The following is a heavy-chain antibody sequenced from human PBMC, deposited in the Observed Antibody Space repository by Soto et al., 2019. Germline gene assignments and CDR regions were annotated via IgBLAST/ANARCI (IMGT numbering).Heavy chain of an antibody. CDR3: AREVGAPSGIAALYGMDV. V-gene: IGHV3-74*01. CDR2: INSDGSST. J-gene: IGHJ6*02. CDR1: GFTFSSYW. Sequence: EVQLVESGGGLVQPGGSLRLSCAASGFTFSSYWMHWVRQAPGKGLVWVSRINSDGSSTSYADSVKGRFTISRDNAKNTLYLQMNSLRAEDTAVYYCAREVGAPSGIAALYGMDVWGQGTTVTVSS. D-gene: IGHD6-13*01.